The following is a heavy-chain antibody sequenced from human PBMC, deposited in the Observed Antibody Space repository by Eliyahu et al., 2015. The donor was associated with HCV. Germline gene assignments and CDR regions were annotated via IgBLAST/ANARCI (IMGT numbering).Heavy chain of an antibody. CDR3: AKGGICTGGVCYSYYYYGMDV. J-gene: IGHJ6*02. V-gene: IGHV3-30*18. D-gene: IGHD2-8*02. CDR2: ISDGGSNK. Sequence: QVQLVESGGGVVQPGRSLRLSCAASGFTFSSYGMHWVRRAPGKGLXWVAGISDGGSNKXYADSVKGRFTISRDNSKNTLYLQMNSLRAEDTAVYYCAKGGICTGGVCYSYYYYGMDVWGQGTTVTVSS. CDR1: GFTFSSYG.